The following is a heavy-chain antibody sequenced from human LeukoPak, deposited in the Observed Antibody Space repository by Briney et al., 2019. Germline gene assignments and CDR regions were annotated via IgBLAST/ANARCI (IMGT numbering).Heavy chain of an antibody. Sequence: GGSLRLSCAASGFTVGNNYISWVRQAPGKGLEWVSVIYSGGTTYYSDSVRDRFILSRDNSKNTLYLRMNSLGADDTAVYYCARGQSLYGGRLGHAFDIWGQGTMVTVSS. CDR3: ARGQSLYGGRLGHAFDI. J-gene: IGHJ3*02. V-gene: IGHV3-66*01. CDR1: GFTVGNNY. CDR2: IYSGGTT. D-gene: IGHD4-23*01.